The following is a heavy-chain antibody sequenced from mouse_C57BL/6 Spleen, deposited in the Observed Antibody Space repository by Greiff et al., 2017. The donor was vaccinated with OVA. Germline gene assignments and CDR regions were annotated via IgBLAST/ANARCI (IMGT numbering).Heavy chain of an antibody. CDR2: IWRGGST. J-gene: IGHJ4*01. Sequence: QVQLKQSGPGLVQPSQSLSITCTVSGFSLTSYGVHWVRQSPGKGLEWLGVIWRGGSTDYNAAFMSRLSITKDNSKSQVFFKMNRLQADDTAIYYCAKMRANWDGGDYYAMDYWGQGTSVTVSS. CDR3: AKMRANWDGGDYYAMDY. V-gene: IGHV2-5*01. CDR1: GFSLTSYG. D-gene: IGHD4-1*01.